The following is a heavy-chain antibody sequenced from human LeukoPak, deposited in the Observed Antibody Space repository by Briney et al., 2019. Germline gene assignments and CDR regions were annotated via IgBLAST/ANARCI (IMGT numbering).Heavy chain of an antibody. CDR3: ARGTSWPPYFFDY. CDR2: ISAYNGNT. D-gene: IGHD6-13*01. V-gene: IGHV1-18*01. CDR1: GYTFTNFG. Sequence: ASVTVSCTTSGYTFTNFGVTWVRQAPGQGLEWMGWISAYNGNTNYAQNLQGRVTMTTDTSTSTAYMELRSLRSDDTAVYYCARGTSWPPYFFDYWGQGTLVTVSS. J-gene: IGHJ4*02.